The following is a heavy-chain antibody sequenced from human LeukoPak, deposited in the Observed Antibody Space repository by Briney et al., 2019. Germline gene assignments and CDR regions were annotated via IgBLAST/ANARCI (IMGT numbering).Heavy chain of an antibody. V-gene: IGHV1-46*01. CDR3: ARGSRHEYSSGWHFMDV. J-gene: IGHJ6*02. D-gene: IGHD6-19*01. CDR1: GYTFTSYY. CDR2: TNPSGGST. Sequence: ASVKVSCKASGYTFTSYYMHWVRQAPGQGLEWMGITNPSGGSTSYALKFQGRVTMTRDTSTSTFYMELSSLRSEDTAVYYCARGSRHEYSSGWHFMDVWGQGTTVTVSS.